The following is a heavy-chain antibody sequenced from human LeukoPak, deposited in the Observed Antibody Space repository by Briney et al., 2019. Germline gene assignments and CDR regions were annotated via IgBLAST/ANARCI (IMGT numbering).Heavy chain of an antibody. D-gene: IGHD2-8*01. CDR2: ISSSGSYI. Sequence: GGSLRLSYAASGFTFSTYSMNWVRQAPGKGLEWVSPISSSGSYIYYADSVKGRFTISRDNAKNSLYLQMNSLRAEDTAVYYCARGYCTDGVCSVYYYYYMDVWGKGTTVTVSS. V-gene: IGHV3-21*01. CDR1: GFTFSTYS. J-gene: IGHJ6*03. CDR3: ARGYCTDGVCSVYYYYYMDV.